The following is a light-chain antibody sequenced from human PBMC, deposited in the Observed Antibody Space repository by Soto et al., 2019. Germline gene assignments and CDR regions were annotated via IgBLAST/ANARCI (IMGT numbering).Light chain of an antibody. CDR1: SSNIGAGYD. CDR2: ANN. CDR3: QSYDSSLSGYV. Sequence: QSVLTQPPSVSGAPGQRVTISCTGSSSNIGAGYDVHWYQQVPGTAPKLLIYANNNRPSGVPDRFSGSKSGTSASLAITGLQAEDEADYYCQSYDSSLSGYVFGTGTRSP. V-gene: IGLV1-40*01. J-gene: IGLJ1*01.